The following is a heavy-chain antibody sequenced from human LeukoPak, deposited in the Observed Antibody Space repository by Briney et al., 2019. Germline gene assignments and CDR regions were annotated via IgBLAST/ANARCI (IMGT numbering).Heavy chain of an antibody. CDR1: GRSISSSSYY. CDR3: ARHTLLSSSFDY. CDR2: IYYSGST. J-gene: IGHJ4*02. D-gene: IGHD2-15*01. Sequence: PSETLSLTCTVSGRSISSSSYYWGWIRQPPGKGLEWIGSIYYSGSTYYNPSLKSRVTISVDTSKNQFSLKLSSVTAADTAVYYCARHTLLSSSFDYWGEGTLVTVSS. V-gene: IGHV4-39*01.